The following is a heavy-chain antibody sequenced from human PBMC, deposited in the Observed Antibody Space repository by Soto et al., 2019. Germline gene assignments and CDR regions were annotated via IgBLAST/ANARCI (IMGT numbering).Heavy chain of an antibody. CDR3: VRNKGGCSSTSCHSYGMDV. CDR2: ISGSGNYI. V-gene: IGHV3-21*01. CDR1: RFTFNTYT. Sequence: LRLSCAASRFTFNTYTMDWVRRSPRTGLEWVSSISGSGNYIYHADSVKGRFSISRDNAKNSLFLQMNSLRAEDTAVYYCVRNKGGCSSTSCHSYGMDVWGQGTTVTVSS. D-gene: IGHD2-2*01. J-gene: IGHJ6*02.